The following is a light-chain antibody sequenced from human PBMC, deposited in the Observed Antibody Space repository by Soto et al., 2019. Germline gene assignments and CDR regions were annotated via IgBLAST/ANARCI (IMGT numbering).Light chain of an antibody. Sequence: QSVLTQPPSXSGAPGQSVTISCTGSSSNIGAGYDVHWYQQLPGTAPKLLIYGNSNRPSGVPDRFSGSKSGTSASLEITGLKAEDEADYYCQSYDSSMSGYVFGTGTKVTVL. CDR2: GNS. CDR1: SSNIGAGYD. CDR3: QSYDSSMSGYV. J-gene: IGLJ1*01. V-gene: IGLV1-40*01.